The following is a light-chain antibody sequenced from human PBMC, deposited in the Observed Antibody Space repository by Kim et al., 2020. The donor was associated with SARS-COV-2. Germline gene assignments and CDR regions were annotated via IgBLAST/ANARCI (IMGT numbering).Light chain of an antibody. J-gene: IGKJ1*01. V-gene: IGKV1-6*01. CDR1: QGIRNA. CDR2: AAS. Sequence: AIQMTQSPSSLSASVGDRVTITCRVSQGIRNALDWYQQKPGKAPKVLIYAASTLQSGVPSRFSGGGSGTDFTLTISSLQPEDFATYYCLQDSNYPWTFGQGTKVDIK. CDR3: LQDSNYPWT.